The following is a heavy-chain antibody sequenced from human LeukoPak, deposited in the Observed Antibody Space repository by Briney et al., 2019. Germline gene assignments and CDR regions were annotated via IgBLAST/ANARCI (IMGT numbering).Heavy chain of an antibody. D-gene: IGHD3-3*01. V-gene: IGHV4-34*01. J-gene: IGHJ6*02. CDR1: GGSFSGYY. CDR3: ARGVSPDLYDFWSGYLGSGMDV. CDR2: INHSGST. Sequence: NPSETLSLTCAVYGGSFSGYYWSWIRQPPGKGLEWIGEINHSGSTNYNPSLKSRVTISVDTSKNQFSLKLSSVTAADTAVYYCARGVSPDLYDFWSGYLGSGMDVWGQGTTVTVSS.